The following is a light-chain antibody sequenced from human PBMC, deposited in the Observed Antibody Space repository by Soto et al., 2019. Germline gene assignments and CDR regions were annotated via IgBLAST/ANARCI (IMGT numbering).Light chain of an antibody. CDR2: DAS. J-gene: IGKJ4*01. CDR3: QQYDNHPPA. V-gene: IGKV1-33*01. CDR1: QDISNY. Sequence: DIQMTQSPCSLSASVGDRVTITGQATQDISNYLNWYQQKPGKAPKLLIDDASNLETGFPSSFSGSGSWAEFTFPISNLPHEDIVTYYGQQYDNHPPAFVGGTKGEIK.